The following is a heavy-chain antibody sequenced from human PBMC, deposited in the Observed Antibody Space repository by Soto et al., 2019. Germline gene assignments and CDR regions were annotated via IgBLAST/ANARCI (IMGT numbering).Heavy chain of an antibody. J-gene: IGHJ4*02. CDR1: GYTFTSYG. D-gene: IGHD3-3*01. V-gene: IGHV1-18*01. Sequence: QVHLVQSGAEVKKPGASVKVSCKASGYTFTSYGITWVPQAPGQGLEWMGWISAHNGNTDYAQKLQGRVIVTRDTSTSTAYMELRSLRSDATAVYYCARGTYEDYWGQGALVTVSS. CDR3: ARGTYEDY. CDR2: ISAHNGNT.